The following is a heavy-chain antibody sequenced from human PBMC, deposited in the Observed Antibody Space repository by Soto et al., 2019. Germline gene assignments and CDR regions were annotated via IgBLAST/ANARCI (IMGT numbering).Heavy chain of an antibody. CDR2: ISGSGDST. CDR3: AKGVRHSGYDHASDY. D-gene: IGHD5-12*01. CDR1: GFTFSSYT. J-gene: IGHJ4*02. Sequence: EVQPLESGGDLVQPGGSLRLSCAASGFTFSSYTMTWVRQAPGKGLEWVSTISGSGDSTYYADSVKGRFTISRDNSKNTLYLHIYTLRVEDTAVYYCAKGVRHSGYDHASDYWGQGTLLTVSS. V-gene: IGHV3-23*01.